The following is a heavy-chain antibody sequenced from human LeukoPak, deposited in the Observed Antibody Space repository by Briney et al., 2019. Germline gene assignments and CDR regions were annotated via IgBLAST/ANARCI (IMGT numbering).Heavy chain of an antibody. Sequence: GASVKVSCKASGYTFTSYGISWVRQAPGQGLEWMGWISAYNGNTNYAQKLQGRVTMTTDTSTSTAYMELRSLRSDDTAVYYCARAFLSDFGPYFGYWGQGTLVTVSS. D-gene: IGHD3-3*01. CDR1: GYTFTSYG. CDR3: ARAFLSDFGPYFGY. CDR2: ISAYNGNT. J-gene: IGHJ4*02. V-gene: IGHV1-18*01.